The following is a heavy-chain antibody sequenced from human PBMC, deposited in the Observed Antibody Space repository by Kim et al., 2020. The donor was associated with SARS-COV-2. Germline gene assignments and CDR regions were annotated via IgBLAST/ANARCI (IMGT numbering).Heavy chain of an antibody. D-gene: IGHD3-3*01. CDR1: GFTFSNAW. Sequence: GGSLRLSCAASGFTFSNAWMSWVRQAPGKGLEWVGRIKSKTDGGTTDYAAPVKGRFTISRDDSKNTLYLQMNSLKTEDAAVYYCTTGLDHDAFDIWGQGTMVTVSS. J-gene: IGHJ3*02. CDR2: IKSKTDGGTT. CDR3: TTGLDHDAFDI. V-gene: IGHV3-15*01.